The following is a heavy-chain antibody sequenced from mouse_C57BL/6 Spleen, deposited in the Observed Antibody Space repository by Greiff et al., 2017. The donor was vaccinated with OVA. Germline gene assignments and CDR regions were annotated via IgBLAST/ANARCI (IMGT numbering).Heavy chain of an antibody. J-gene: IGHJ4*01. V-gene: IGHV1-85*01. CDR1: GYTFTSYD. CDR3: ARWPPYGSTYAMDY. CDR2: IYPRDGST. Sequence: QVQLKQSGPELVKPGASVKLSCKASGYTFTSYDINWVKQRPGQGLEWIGWIYPRDGSTKYNEKFKGKATLTVDTSSSTAYMELHSLTSEDSAVYFCARWPPYGSTYAMDYWGQGTSVTVSS. D-gene: IGHD1-1*01.